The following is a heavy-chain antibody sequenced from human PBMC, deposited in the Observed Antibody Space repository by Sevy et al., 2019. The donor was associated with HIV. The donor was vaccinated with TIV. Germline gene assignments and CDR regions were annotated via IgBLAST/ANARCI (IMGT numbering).Heavy chain of an antibody. Sequence: TLSLTCAVSGGSINSDTWWSWVRQPPGKGLEWIGEISYSGRTNYNPSLKSRVTISLDKSNRQFSLKLSSVTAADTAVYYRAREGTATSFDYWDQGTLVTVSS. CDR3: AREGTATSFDY. CDR1: GGSINSDTW. J-gene: IGHJ4*02. V-gene: IGHV4-4*02. D-gene: IGHD2-21*02. CDR2: ISYSGRT.